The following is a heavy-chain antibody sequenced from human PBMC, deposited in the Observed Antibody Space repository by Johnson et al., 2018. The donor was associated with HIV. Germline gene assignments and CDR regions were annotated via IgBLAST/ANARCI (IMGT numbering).Heavy chain of an antibody. J-gene: IGHJ3*01. CDR1: GFTFSSYW. Sequence: VQLVESGGGLVQPGGSLRLSCAASGFTFSSYWMHWVRQAPGKGLVWVSRINSDGSSTSYADSVKGRFTISRDNAKNTLYLQMGSLGAEDMAVYYCAGPSNYYDTQSGAFDVWGHGTMVTVSS. CDR2: INSDGSST. D-gene: IGHD3-22*01. CDR3: AGPSNYYDTQSGAFDV. V-gene: IGHV3-74*02.